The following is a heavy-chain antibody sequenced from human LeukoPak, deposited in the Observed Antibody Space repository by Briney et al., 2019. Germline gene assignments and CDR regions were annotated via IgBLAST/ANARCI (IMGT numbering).Heavy chain of an antibody. J-gene: IGHJ4*01. Sequence: GGSLRLSCAASGFTVSSNYMSWVRQAPGKGLEWVSVIYSGGTTYYAESVKGRFTISRDNSKNTVYLQMNSLRVDDTAVYYCARDYGYTPYYFDYWGQGTLVTVSS. V-gene: IGHV3-53*01. D-gene: IGHD5-18*01. CDR3: ARDYGYTPYYFDY. CDR2: IYSGGTT. CDR1: GFTVSSNY.